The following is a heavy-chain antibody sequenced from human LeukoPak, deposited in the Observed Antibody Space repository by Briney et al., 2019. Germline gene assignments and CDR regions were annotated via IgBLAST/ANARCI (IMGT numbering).Heavy chain of an antibody. CDR2: ISYDGSNK. D-gene: IGHD6-13*01. V-gene: IGHV3-30-3*01. Sequence: QPGRSLRLPWAASGXTFSSYAMHWVRQAPGKGLEWVAVISYDGSNKYYADSVKGRFTISRDNSKNTLYLQMNSLRAEDTAVYYCARDLAAAGTFDYWGQGTLVTVSS. J-gene: IGHJ4*02. CDR1: GXTFSSYA. CDR3: ARDLAAAGTFDY.